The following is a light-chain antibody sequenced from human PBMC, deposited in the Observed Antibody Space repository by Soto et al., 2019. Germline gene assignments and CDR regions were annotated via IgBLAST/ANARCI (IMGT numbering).Light chain of an antibody. Sequence: EIVLTQSPGTLSLSPGETANLSCRASQTVTSNLAWYQQKPGRSPRLLLSGASTRATGIPARFSGSGSGTEFTLTISRLQSEDLAVYYCQQYNDWPRTFGQGTKV. V-gene: IGKV3-15*01. CDR1: QTVTSN. CDR3: QQYNDWPRT. J-gene: IGKJ1*01. CDR2: GAS.